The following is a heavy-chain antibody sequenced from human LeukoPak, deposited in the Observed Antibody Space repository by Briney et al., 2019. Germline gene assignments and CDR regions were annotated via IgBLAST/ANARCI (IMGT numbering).Heavy chain of an antibody. CDR2: IIPIFGTA. V-gene: IGHV1-69*05. Sequence: ASVKVSCKASGGTFSSYAISWVRQAPGQGLEWMGGIIPIFGTANYAQKFQGRVTITTDESTSTAYMELSSLRSEDTAVYYCARGHGSGSTLAFDIWGQGTMVTVSS. D-gene: IGHD3-10*01. CDR1: GGTFSSYA. CDR3: ARGHGSGSTLAFDI. J-gene: IGHJ3*02.